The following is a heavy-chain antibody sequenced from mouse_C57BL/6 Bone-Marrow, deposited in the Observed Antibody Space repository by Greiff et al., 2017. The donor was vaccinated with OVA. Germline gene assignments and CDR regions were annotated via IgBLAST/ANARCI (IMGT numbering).Heavy chain of an antibody. Sequence: EVQLQQSGAELVRPGASVKLSCTASGFNIKDDYMHWVKQRPEQGLEWIGWIDPENGDTEYASKFQGKATITADTSSNTAYLQLSSLKSEDTAVYYCTTLANYDYWGQGTTLTVSS. J-gene: IGHJ2*01. D-gene: IGHD1-1*01. CDR2: IDPENGDT. CDR1: GFNIKDDY. CDR3: TTLANYDY. V-gene: IGHV14-4*01.